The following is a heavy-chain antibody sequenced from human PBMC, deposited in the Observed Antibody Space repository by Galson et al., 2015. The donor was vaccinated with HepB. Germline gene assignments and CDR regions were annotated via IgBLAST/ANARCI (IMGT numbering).Heavy chain of an antibody. Sequence: SVKVSCKASGYTFNNYNITWVRQAPGQGLEWMGWISGNNGHTNFTQTYQGRLTMTTHTSTATAYLVLRSLRSDDTALYYCARGVAGLNFDYWGQGTLVTVSS. CDR1: GYTFNNYN. V-gene: IGHV1-18*04. J-gene: IGHJ4*02. CDR3: ARGVAGLNFDY. D-gene: IGHD6-19*01. CDR2: ISGNNGHT.